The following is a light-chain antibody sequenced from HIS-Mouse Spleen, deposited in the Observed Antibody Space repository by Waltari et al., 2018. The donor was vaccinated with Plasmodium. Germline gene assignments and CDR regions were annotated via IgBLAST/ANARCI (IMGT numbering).Light chain of an antibody. CDR3: QQYNNWSFT. CDR1: QSVSSN. CDR2: GAS. V-gene: IGKV3-15*01. Sequence: EIVMTQSPATLSVSPGERATLSCGASQSVSSNLAWYQQKPGQAPRLLIYGASTRATGIPARFSGIGSGTEFTLTISSLQSEDFAVYYCQQYNNWSFTFGPGTKVDIK. J-gene: IGKJ3*01.